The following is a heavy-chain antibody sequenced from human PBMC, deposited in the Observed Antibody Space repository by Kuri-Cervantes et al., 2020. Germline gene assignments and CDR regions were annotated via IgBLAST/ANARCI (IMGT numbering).Heavy chain of an antibody. Sequence: LSLTCAASGFSFDDYAMHWVRQAPGKGLEWVSGIRWKSGSIDYADSMKVRFTISRDNAKNSLYLQMNSLRAEDTAVYYCAKAGVYCSGGSCYLGYFDYWGQGTLVTVSS. J-gene: IGHJ4*02. V-gene: IGHV3-9*01. D-gene: IGHD2-15*01. CDR2: IRWKSGSI. CDR1: GFSFDDYA. CDR3: AKAGVYCSGGSCYLGYFDY.